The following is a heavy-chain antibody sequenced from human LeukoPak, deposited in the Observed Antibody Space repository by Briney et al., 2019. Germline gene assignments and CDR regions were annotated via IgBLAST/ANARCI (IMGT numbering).Heavy chain of an antibody. J-gene: IGHJ4*02. CDR3: ARGGSIAPVDY. V-gene: IGHV4-59*01. CDR2: IHYSGST. D-gene: IGHD1-26*01. Sequence: PSETLSLTCTVSGGSISSYYWSWIRQPPGKGLEWIGYIHYSGSTNYNPSLKSRVTISVDTSKNKFSPKMSSVTAADTAVYYCARGGSIAPVDYWGQGTLVTVSS. CDR1: GGSISSYY.